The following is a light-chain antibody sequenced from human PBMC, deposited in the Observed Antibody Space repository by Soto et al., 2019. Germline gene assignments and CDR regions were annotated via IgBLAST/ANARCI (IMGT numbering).Light chain of an antibody. Sequence: EIVMTQSPATLSVSPGDRATLSCRASQSVSTNLAWYQQKPGQAPRLLIYGASTRATGIPARFSGSGPGTEFTLTISSLQSEDFAVYFCQQYIDWPPYTFGQGTKVDIK. CDR3: QQYIDWPPYT. J-gene: IGKJ2*01. V-gene: IGKV3-15*01. CDR2: GAS. CDR1: QSVSTN.